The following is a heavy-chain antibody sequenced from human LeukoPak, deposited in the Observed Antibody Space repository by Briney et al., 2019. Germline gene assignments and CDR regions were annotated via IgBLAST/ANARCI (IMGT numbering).Heavy chain of an antibody. J-gene: IGHJ4*02. CDR2: IKHDGTEK. CDR1: GFSFSSYW. D-gene: IGHD2-15*01. Sequence: QSRGSLRLSCAASGFSFSSYWMAWLRQAPGKGLEWTASIKHDGTEKFYVDSVKGRFTISKDNSKNSLYLQMNSLRAEDTAVYYCAREDRSCYYYWGQGTLVTVSS. CDR3: AREDRSCYYY. V-gene: IGHV3-7*03.